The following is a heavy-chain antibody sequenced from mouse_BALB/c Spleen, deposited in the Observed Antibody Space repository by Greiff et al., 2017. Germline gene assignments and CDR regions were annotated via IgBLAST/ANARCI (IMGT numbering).Heavy chain of an antibody. D-gene: IGHD1-1*01. CDR3: ARYGSSGFAY. Sequence: VQLQQSGAELAKPGASVKMSCKASGYTFTSYWMHWVKQRPGQGLEWIGYINPSTGYTEYNQKFKDKATLTPDKSSSTAYMQLSSLTSEDSAVYYCARYGSSGFAYWGQGTLVTV. J-gene: IGHJ3*01. CDR1: GYTFTSYW. V-gene: IGHV1-7*01. CDR2: INPSTGYT.